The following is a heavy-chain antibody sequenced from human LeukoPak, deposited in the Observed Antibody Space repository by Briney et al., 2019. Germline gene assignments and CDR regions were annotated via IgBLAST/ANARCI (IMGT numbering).Heavy chain of an antibody. D-gene: IGHD3-22*01. V-gene: IGHV5-51*01. CDR2: IYPGDSDT. CDR1: GYSFTSYW. CDR3: ASHHYYDSSGYYGRGAVAFDI. J-gene: IGHJ3*02. Sequence: GESLKISCKGSGYSFTSYWIGWVRQMPGKGLEWMGIIYPGDSDTRYSPSFQGQVTISADKSISTAYLQWSSLKASDTAMYYCASHHYYDSSGYYGRGAVAFDIWGQGTMVTVSS.